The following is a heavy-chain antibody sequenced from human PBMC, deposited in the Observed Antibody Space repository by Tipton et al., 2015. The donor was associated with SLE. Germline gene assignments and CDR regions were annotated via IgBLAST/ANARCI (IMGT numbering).Heavy chain of an antibody. Sequence: TLSLTCTVSGGSISSSSYYWGWIRQPAGKGLEWIGRIYTSGSTNYNPSLKSRVTMSVDTSKNQFSLKLSSVTAADTAVYYCARAGDSSGDAFDIWGQGTMVTVSS. CDR3: ARAGDSSGDAFDI. CDR1: GGSISSSSYY. V-gene: IGHV4-61*02. CDR2: IYTSGST. D-gene: IGHD6-19*01. J-gene: IGHJ3*02.